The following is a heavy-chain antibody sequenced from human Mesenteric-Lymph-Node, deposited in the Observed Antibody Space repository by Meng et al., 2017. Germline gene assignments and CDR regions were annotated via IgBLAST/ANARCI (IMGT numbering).Heavy chain of an antibody. V-gene: IGHV3-33*08. CDR1: GFTFSSYG. Sequence: GESLKISCAASGFTFSSYGMHWVRQAPGKGLEWVAVIWYDGSNKYYADSVKGRFTISRDNSKNTLYLQMNSLRAEDTAVYYCAREVSSRSSGYYLFDYWGQGTLVTVSS. CDR2: IWYDGSNK. D-gene: IGHD3-22*01. CDR3: AREVSSRSSGYYLFDY. J-gene: IGHJ4*02.